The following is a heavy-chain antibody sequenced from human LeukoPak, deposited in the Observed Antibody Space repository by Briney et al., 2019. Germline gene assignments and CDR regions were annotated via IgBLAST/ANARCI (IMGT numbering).Heavy chain of an antibody. V-gene: IGHV3-30*02. CDR2: IRYEGSNK. D-gene: IGHD3-10*01. CDR1: GFTLSRYG. Sequence: PGGSLRLFCAASGFTLSRYGMHWVRQAPGKGLEWVAFIRYEGSNKYYADSVKGRFTISRDNYKNTLYLQMNSLRAEDTAVYYCAKVRRVDWFGESYHMDVWGKGTTVTISS. J-gene: IGHJ6*03. CDR3: AKVRRVDWFGESYHMDV.